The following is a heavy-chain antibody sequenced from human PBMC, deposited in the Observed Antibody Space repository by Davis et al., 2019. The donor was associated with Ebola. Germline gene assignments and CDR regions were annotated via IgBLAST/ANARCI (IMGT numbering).Heavy chain of an antibody. J-gene: IGHJ6*02. V-gene: IGHV4-34*01. CDR2: INHSGST. Sequence: MPSETLSLTCAVYGGSSSGYYWSWIRQPPGKGLEWIGEINHSGSTNYNPSLKSRVTISVDTSKNQFSLKLSSVTAADTAVYYCATPGRYCTNGVCYYYYYGMDVWGQGTTVTVSS. D-gene: IGHD2-8*01. CDR3: ATPGRYCTNGVCYYYYYGMDV. CDR1: GGSSSGYY.